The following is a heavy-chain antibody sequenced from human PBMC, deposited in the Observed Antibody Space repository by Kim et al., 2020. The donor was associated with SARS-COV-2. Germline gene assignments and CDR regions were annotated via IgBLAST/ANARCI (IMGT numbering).Heavy chain of an antibody. J-gene: IGHJ5*02. D-gene: IGHD2-2*01. V-gene: IGHV3-30*18. Sequence: GGSLRLSCAASGLTFRNYAMHWVRQAPGKGLEWVAAISHDGTIHFYGDSVEGRFTISRDNSKNTLYLQMNSLRLEDTAVDYCAKGAIAVVSGGKMWVDPWGQGTLVTVSS. CDR3: AKGAIAVVSGGKMWVDP. CDR1: GLTFRNYA. CDR2: ISHDGTIH.